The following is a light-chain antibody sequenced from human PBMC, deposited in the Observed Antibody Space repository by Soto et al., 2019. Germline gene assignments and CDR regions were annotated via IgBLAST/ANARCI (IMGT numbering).Light chain of an antibody. V-gene: IGLV2-8*01. CDR3: TSYAGSNIWV. Sequence: QSALTQPPSASGSPGQSVTISCTGTSSDVGAYKYVSWYQQYPGKAPKLMIYEVSNRPSGVPDRFSGSKSGNTASLTVSGLQAEDEADYYCTSYAGSNIWVFGGGTKLTVL. J-gene: IGLJ3*02. CDR2: EVS. CDR1: SSDVGAYKY.